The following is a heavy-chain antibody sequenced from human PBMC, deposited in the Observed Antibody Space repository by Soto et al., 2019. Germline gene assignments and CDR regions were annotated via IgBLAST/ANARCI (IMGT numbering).Heavy chain of an antibody. Sequence: QVQLVQSGAEVKRPGASVRVSCKASGYNFKNYAIHWVRQAPGQRLEWMGWSNEGSGISRYSQKFQGRVSITRDTSANTVYVDLSSLKSADTATSYCVRDDLAISGVVTLDYWGPGTLVTVSA. CDR2: SNEGSGIS. CDR3: VRDDLAISGVVTLDY. CDR1: GYNFKNYA. D-gene: IGHD3-3*01. V-gene: IGHV1-3*01. J-gene: IGHJ4*02.